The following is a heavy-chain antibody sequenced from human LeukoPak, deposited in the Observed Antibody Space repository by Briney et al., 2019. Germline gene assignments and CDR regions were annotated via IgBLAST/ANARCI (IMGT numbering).Heavy chain of an antibody. J-gene: IGHJ6*03. V-gene: IGHV3-30*04. D-gene: IGHD5-18*01. Sequence: GGSLRLSYAASGFTFSSYAMHWVRQAPGKGLEWVAVISYDGSNKYYADSVKGRFTISRDNSKNTLYLQMNSLRAEDTAVYYCARDTAMVKDYYYMDVWGKGTTVTVSS. CDR1: GFTFSSYA. CDR3: ARDTAMVKDYYYMDV. CDR2: ISYDGSNK.